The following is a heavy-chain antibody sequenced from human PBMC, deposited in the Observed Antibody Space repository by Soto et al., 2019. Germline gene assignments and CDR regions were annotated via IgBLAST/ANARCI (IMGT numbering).Heavy chain of an antibody. CDR3: AADLVAGSGSLGH. Sequence: EVQLVESGGGSAQPGGSLRLSCAASGFTFSSRWMHWVRQDPGKGLQWVSRIRHDGADSNYADFVGGRFTISRDNTKNTLHLPVNSLRAEDPAVYFCAADLVAGSGSLGHWGERTLVTVSS. V-gene: IGHV3-74*01. D-gene: IGHD3-10*01. CDR1: GFTFSSRW. J-gene: IGHJ4*02. CDR2: IRHDGADS.